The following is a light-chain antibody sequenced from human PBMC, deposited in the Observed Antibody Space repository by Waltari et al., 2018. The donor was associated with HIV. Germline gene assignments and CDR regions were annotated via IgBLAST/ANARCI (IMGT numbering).Light chain of an antibody. CDR3: QQSHSIPYT. Sequence: DIKMPHPPSSLSASVGDRVPITCRASQSISIYLNWYQQKPGKAPKLLIYAASSFQSGVPSRFSGSGSGTDFTLTISSLQPEDFATYYCQQSHSIPYTFGQGTKLEIK. V-gene: IGKV1-39*01. CDR2: AAS. CDR1: QSISIY. J-gene: IGKJ2*01.